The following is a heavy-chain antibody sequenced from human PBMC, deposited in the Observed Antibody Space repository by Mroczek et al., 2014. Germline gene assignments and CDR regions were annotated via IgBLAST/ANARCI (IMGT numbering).Heavy chain of an antibody. Sequence: QVQLQQWGPGLVKPSQTLSLTCTVSGGSISSGSYYWSWIRQPAGKGLEWVGRIYATGTTSYNPSLKRRVTVSVDTSKNQFSLRLTSLTAADTAVYYCAREKATLVLKYYYYYMDVWGKGTTVTVSS. CDR3: AREKATLVLKYYYYYMDV. D-gene: IGHD3-10*01. J-gene: IGHJ6*03. V-gene: IGHV4-61*02. CDR1: GGSISSGSYY. CDR2: IYATGTT.